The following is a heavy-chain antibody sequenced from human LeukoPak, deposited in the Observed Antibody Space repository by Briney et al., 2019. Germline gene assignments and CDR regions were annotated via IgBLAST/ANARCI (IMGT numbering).Heavy chain of an antibody. CDR1: GFTFSCYA. CDR3: AKDQDYYDSSGYFDY. V-gene: IGHV3-23*01. J-gene: IGHJ4*02. CDR2: ISGSGGST. Sequence: GGSLRLSCASSGFTFSCYAMRWVRQAPGEGLEWVSAISGSGGSTYYADSVKGRFTISRDNSKNTLYLQMNSLRAEDTAVYYCAKDQDYYDSSGYFDYWGQGTLVTVSS. D-gene: IGHD3-22*01.